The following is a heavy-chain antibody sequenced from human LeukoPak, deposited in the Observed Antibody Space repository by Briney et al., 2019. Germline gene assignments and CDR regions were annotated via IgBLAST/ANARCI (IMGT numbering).Heavy chain of an antibody. CDR1: GFTFTNYH. J-gene: IGHJ6*03. CDR3: AKDGDYSSGFSYYYYIDV. V-gene: IGHV3-48*01. CDR2: ITSGSGSI. D-gene: IGHD4-11*01. Sequence: GGTLRLSCVASGFTFTNYHMNWVRQAPGKGLEWVSSITSGSGSIYYADSVKGRFTISRDNAKNSLYLHMNSLRAEDTAVYYCAKDGDYSSGFSYYYYIDVWGKGTTVTVSS.